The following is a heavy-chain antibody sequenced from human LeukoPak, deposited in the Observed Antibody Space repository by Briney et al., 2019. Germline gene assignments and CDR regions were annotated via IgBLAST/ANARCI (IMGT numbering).Heavy chain of an antibody. V-gene: IGHV4-59*12. D-gene: IGHD4-17*01. CDR3: ARDPYGDPDIGAYYFDY. J-gene: IGHJ4*02. Sequence: ASETLSLTRTVSGGSISSYYWSWIRQPPGKGLEGVGGIYHNGNTYYNPALKSRVTISVDTSKIQFSLKMSSVTAADKAVYYCARDPYGDPDIGAYYFDYWGKGTPVTVSS. CDR1: GGSISSYY. CDR2: IYHNGNT.